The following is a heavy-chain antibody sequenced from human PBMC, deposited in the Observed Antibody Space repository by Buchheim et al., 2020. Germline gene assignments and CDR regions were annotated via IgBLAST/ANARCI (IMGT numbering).Heavy chain of an antibody. CDR2: MHHGGTT. D-gene: IGHD1-1*01. J-gene: IGHJ4*02. CDR3: VRYPYGIIPPGIDY. V-gene: IGHV4-4*02. CDR1: GVSISSSNW. Sequence: QVQLQESGPGLVKPSGTLSLTCAVSGVSISSSNWWSWVRQPPGEGLEWIGEMHHGGTTNYNPSLESRVTISVDKSKNHFSPKLTSVTAADTAVYYCVRYPYGIIPPGIDYWGQGTL.